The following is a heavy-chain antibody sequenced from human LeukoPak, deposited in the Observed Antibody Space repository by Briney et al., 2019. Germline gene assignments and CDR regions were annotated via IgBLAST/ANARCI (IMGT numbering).Heavy chain of an antibody. CDR2: ISANSGST. Sequence: GGSLRLSCAASGFTFSTSAMSWVRQAPGKGLEWVSTISANSGSTYYADSVKGRFTISRDNSKNTLYLQMNGLRAEDTAVYYCARGSYKYYDILTGYYSPSGFDYWGQGTLVTVSS. CDR1: GFTFSTSA. V-gene: IGHV3-23*01. D-gene: IGHD3-9*01. J-gene: IGHJ4*02. CDR3: ARGSYKYYDILTGYYSPSGFDY.